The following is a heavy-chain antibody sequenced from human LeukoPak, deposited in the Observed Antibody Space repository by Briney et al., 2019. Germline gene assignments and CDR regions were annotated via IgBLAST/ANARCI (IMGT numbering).Heavy chain of an antibody. CDR2: IYYSGST. CDR3: ARDLRGYSGYDNFDY. Sequence: SETLSLTCTVSGGSISSYYWSWIRQPPGKGLEWIGYIYYSGSTYYNPSLKSRVTISVDTSKNQFSLKLSSVTAADTAVYYCARDLRGYSGYDNFDYWGQGTLVTVSS. D-gene: IGHD5-12*01. CDR1: GGSISSYY. J-gene: IGHJ4*02. V-gene: IGHV4-59*12.